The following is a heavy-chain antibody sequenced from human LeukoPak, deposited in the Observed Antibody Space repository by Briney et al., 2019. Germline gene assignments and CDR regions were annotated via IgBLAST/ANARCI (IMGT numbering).Heavy chain of an antibody. J-gene: IGHJ6*02. CDR1: GFTFSSYW. CDR2: IKQDGSEE. Sequence: GGSLRLSCAASGFTFSSYWMSWVRQAPGKGLEWVANIKQDGSEEVYVDSVKGRFTISRDNAKNSLFLQMDTLRAEDTAVYYCARDPYSSTWSYGMDVWGQGTTVTVSS. D-gene: IGHD6-6*01. CDR3: ARDPYSSTWSYGMDV. V-gene: IGHV3-7*05.